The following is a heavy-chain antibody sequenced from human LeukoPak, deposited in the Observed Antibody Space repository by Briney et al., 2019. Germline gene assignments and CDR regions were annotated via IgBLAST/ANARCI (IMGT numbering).Heavy chain of an antibody. Sequence: PGGSLRLSCAASGFTFSSYWMHWVRQAPGKGLVWVTRINSDGSSTSYADSVKGRFTISRDNAKNTLYLQMNSLRAEDTAVYYCASHSNNLVVPAAIIYWGQGTLVTVSS. D-gene: IGHD2-2*01. V-gene: IGHV3-74*01. CDR3: ASHSNNLVVPAAIIY. CDR2: INSDGSST. J-gene: IGHJ4*02. CDR1: GFTFSSYW.